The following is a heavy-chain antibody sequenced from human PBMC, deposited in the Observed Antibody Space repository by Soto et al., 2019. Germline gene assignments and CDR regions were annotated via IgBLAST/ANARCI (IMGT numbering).Heavy chain of an antibody. D-gene: IGHD2-15*01. Sequence: GGSLRLSCTASGFTFSSYAMGWVRQGPGKGLEWVAVVSIGGSTHYADSVRGRFTISRDNSKNTLSLQMNSLTAEDTAVYFCAKRRGAGGHFDYWGQGALVTVSS. V-gene: IGHV3-23*01. J-gene: IGHJ4*02. CDR2: VSIGGST. CDR1: GFTFSSYA. CDR3: AKRRGAGGHFDY.